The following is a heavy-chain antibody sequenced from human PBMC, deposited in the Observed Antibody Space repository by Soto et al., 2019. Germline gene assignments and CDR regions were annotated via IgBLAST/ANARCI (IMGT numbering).Heavy chain of an antibody. CDR3: ASHPRGYYYYMDV. D-gene: IGHD3-10*01. CDR1: GFTVSSNY. J-gene: IGHJ6*03. V-gene: IGHV3-66*04. Sequence: GGSLRLSCAASGFTVSSNYMSWVRQAPGKGLEWASVIYSGGSTYYADSVKGRFTISRDNSKNTLYLQMNSLRAEDTAVYYCASHPRGYYYYMDVWGKGTTVTVSS. CDR2: IYSGGST.